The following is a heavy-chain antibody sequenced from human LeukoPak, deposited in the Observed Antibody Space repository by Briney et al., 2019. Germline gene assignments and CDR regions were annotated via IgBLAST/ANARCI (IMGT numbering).Heavy chain of an antibody. CDR1: GFTFSSYA. CDR3: AKGWGISIFGVLTN. D-gene: IGHD3-3*01. CDR2: ISGSGGST. J-gene: IGHJ4*02. V-gene: IGHV3-23*01. Sequence: PGGSLRLSCAASGFTFSSYAMSWVRQAPGKGLEWVSAISGSGGSTYYADSVKGRFTISRDNSKNTLYLQMNSLRPEDTAVYYCAKGWGISIFGVLTNWGQGTLVTVSS.